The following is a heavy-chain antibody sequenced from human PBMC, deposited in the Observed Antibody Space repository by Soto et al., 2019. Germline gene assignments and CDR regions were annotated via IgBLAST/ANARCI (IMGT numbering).Heavy chain of an antibody. CDR2: ISSGGSFI. CDR3: ARGSRRTFDY. D-gene: IGHD6-13*01. V-gene: IGHV3-21*01. Sequence: EVQLVESGGGLVKPGGSLRLSCAASGFTFSDFTMNWVRQDPGKGLQWVSSISSGGSFISYADSVRGRFTISRDNDKNSLYLQVYSLRAEDTAVFFGARGSRRTFDYWGQGTLVTVSS. CDR1: GFTFSDFT. J-gene: IGHJ4*02.